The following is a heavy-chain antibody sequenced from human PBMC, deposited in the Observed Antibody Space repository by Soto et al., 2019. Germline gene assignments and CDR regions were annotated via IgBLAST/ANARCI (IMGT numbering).Heavy chain of an antibody. CDR3: ARVLFPYYYDSGGLFDY. CDR2: IYYSGSA. J-gene: IGHJ4*02. D-gene: IGHD3-22*01. Sequence: PSETLSLTCTVSGGSISSGDYYWSWLRQPPGKGLEWIGYIYYSGSAYYNPSLETRVTMSADTSKNQFSLKLTSVTAADTAVDYCARVLFPYYYDSGGLFDYGGQGPLAPV. V-gene: IGHV4-30-4*01. CDR1: GGSISSGDYY.